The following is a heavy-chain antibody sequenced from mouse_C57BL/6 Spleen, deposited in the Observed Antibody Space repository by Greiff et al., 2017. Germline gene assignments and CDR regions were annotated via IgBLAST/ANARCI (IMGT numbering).Heavy chain of an antibody. CDR3: ASPLYYDSDGGYAMDY. CDR1: GYTFTDYY. V-gene: IGHV1-76*01. Sequence: QVQLQQSGAELVRPGASVKLSCKASGYTFTDYYINWVKQRPGQGLEWIARIYPGSGNTYYNEKFKGKATLTAEKSSSTAYMQLSSLTSEDSAVYFCASPLYYDSDGGYAMDYWGQGTSVTVSS. CDR2: IYPGSGNT. J-gene: IGHJ4*01. D-gene: IGHD2-4*01.